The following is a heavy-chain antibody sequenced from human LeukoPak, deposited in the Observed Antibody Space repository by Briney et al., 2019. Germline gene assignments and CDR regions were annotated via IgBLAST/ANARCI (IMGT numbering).Heavy chain of an antibody. J-gene: IGHJ3*02. CDR2: MNPNSGNT. Sequence: VKVSCKASGYTFTSYDINWVRQATGQGLEWMGWMNPNSGNTGYAQKFQGRVTITRNTSISTAYMELSSLRSEDTAVYYCARVEGSGSHDAFDIWGQGTMVTVSS. CDR1: GYTFTSYD. D-gene: IGHD1-26*01. CDR3: ARVEGSGSHDAFDI. V-gene: IGHV1-8*01.